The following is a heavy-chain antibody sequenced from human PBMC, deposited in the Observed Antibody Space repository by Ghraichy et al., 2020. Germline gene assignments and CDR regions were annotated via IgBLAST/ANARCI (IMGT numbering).Heavy chain of an antibody. D-gene: IGHD4-11*01. CDR3: AKDRGSLTTVTPIGY. CDR2: ISGSGGST. V-gene: IGHV3-23*01. CDR1: GFTFSSYA. J-gene: IGHJ4*02. Sequence: GSLRLSCAASGFTFSSYAMSWVRQAPGKGLEWVSAISGSGGSTYYADSVKGRFTISRDNSKNTLYLQMNSLRAEDTAVYYCAKDRGSLTTVTPIGYWGQGTLVTVSS.